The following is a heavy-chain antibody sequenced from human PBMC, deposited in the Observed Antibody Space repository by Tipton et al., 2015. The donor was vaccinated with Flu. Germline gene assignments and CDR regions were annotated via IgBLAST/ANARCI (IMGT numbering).Heavy chain of an antibody. D-gene: IGHD1-26*01. V-gene: IGHV4-39*07. CDR1: GGSISSSSYH. Sequence: LRLSCTVSGGSISSSSYHWGWIRQPPGMGLEWIGSVHYSGSTYQNPSLESRVTISVDTSKNQFSLKLSSVTAADTAVHFCAREGRNSGGLDYWGQGTLVTVSS. CDR3: AREGRNSGGLDY. J-gene: IGHJ4*02. CDR2: VHYSGST.